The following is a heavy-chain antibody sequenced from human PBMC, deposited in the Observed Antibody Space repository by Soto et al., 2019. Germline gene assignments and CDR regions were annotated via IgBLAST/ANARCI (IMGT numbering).Heavy chain of an antibody. V-gene: IGHV1-69*01. CDR1: GGTFSSYA. Sequence: QVQLVQSGAEVKKPGSSVKVSCKASGGTFSSYAISWVRQAPGQGLEWMGGIIPIFGTANYAQKFQGRVTITADESTSTGYMELSRLRSEDTAVYYCASGAGRGIAVAGHAGYWGQGTLVTVSS. D-gene: IGHD6-19*01. J-gene: IGHJ4*02. CDR2: IIPIFGTA. CDR3: ASGAGRGIAVAGHAGY.